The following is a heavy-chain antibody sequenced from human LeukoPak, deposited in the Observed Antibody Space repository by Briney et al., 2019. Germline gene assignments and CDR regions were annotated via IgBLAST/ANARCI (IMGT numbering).Heavy chain of an antibody. CDR3: ARRFAVNPRYAFDF. J-gene: IGHJ3*01. CDR1: GDSISTYY. V-gene: IGHV4-59*08. CDR2: IYYTGNT. Sequence: SETLSLTCTISGDSISTYYWTWIRQPPGKGLEWIGYIYYTGNTNYNPSLKSRVTMSVDTSKNQFSLRLNSVTAADTAIYYCARRFAVNPRYAFDFWGQGTMVTVSS. D-gene: IGHD4-17*01.